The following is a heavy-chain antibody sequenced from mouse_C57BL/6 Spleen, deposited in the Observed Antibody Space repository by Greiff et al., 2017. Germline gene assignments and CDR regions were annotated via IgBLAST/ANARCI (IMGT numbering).Heavy chain of an antibody. J-gene: IGHJ4*01. Sequence: EVKLMESGGDLVKPGGSLKLSCAASGFTFSSYGMSWVRQTPDKRLEWVATISSGGSYTYYPDSVKGRFTISRDNAKNTLYLQMSSLKSEDTAMYYCARHKMITAMDYWGQGTSVTVSS. V-gene: IGHV5-6*01. CDR1: GFTFSSYG. CDR3: ARHKMITAMDY. CDR2: ISSGGSYT. D-gene: IGHD2-4*01.